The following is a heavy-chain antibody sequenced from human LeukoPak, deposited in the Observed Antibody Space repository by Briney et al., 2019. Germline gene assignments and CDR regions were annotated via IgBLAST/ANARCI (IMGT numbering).Heavy chain of an antibody. V-gene: IGHV1-18*01. Sequence: ASVKVSCTASGYTFTSYDISWVRQAPRQGLEWMGWISAYNGNTNYAQKLQGRVTTTTDTSTSTAYMELRRLRSDDTAVYYCARGSRRGSPDYWGQGTLVTVSS. CDR1: GYTFTSYD. J-gene: IGHJ4*02. D-gene: IGHD5-12*01. CDR2: ISAYNGNT. CDR3: ARGSRRGSPDY.